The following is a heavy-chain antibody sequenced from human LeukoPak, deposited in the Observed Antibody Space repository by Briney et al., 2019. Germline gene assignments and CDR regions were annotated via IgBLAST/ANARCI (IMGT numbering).Heavy chain of an antibody. D-gene: IGHD6-13*01. CDR3: ARDKFEEQQPHFDY. Sequence: GGSLRLSCAASGFTFSSYAMHWLRQAPGKGLEWVAVISYDGSNKYYADSVKGRFTISRDNSKNTLYLQMNSLRAEDTAVYYCARDKFEEQQPHFDYWGQGTLVTVSS. CDR1: GFTFSSYA. CDR2: ISYDGSNK. V-gene: IGHV3-30-3*01. J-gene: IGHJ4*02.